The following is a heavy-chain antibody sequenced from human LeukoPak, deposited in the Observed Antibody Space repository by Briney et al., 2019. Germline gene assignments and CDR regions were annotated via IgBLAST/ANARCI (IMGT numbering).Heavy chain of an antibody. V-gene: IGHV4-38-2*02. J-gene: IGHJ4*02. CDR3: ARGGRTKTFDY. CDR1: GYSISSGFH. CDR2: LYHSGST. Sequence: SETLSLTCTVSGYSISSGFHWGWIRQPPGKGLEWIGSLYHSGSTNYNPSLKSRVTISVDTSKNQFSLRLSSVTAADTAVYYCARGGRTKTFDYWGQGTLVIVSS. D-gene: IGHD3-3*01.